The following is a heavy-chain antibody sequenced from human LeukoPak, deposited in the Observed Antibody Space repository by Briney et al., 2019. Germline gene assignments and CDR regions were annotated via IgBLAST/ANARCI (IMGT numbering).Heavy chain of an antibody. Sequence: EGSLRLSCAASGFTFSSYAMHWVRQAPGKGLEWVAVISYDGSNKYYADSVKGRFTISRDNSKNTLYLQMNSLRAEDTAVYYCARDLGILAPEYYFDYWGQGTLVTVSS. V-gene: IGHV3-30*04. J-gene: IGHJ4*02. CDR2: ISYDGSNK. D-gene: IGHD3-9*01. CDR3: ARDLGILAPEYYFDY. CDR1: GFTFSSYA.